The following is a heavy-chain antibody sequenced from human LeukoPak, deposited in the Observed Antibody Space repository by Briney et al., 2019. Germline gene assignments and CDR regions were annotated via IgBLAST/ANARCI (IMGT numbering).Heavy chain of an antibody. V-gene: IGHV3-30-3*01. CDR3: ARASQPVWLRASEY. CDR1: GFTFSSYA. D-gene: IGHD5-12*01. Sequence: PGGSLRLSCAASGFTFSSYAMHWVRQAPGKGLEWVAVISYDGSNKYYADSVKGRFTISRDNSNNTLYLSIDSLRAEDTAVYYCARASQPVWLRASEYWGQGTLVTVSS. CDR2: ISYDGSNK. J-gene: IGHJ4*02.